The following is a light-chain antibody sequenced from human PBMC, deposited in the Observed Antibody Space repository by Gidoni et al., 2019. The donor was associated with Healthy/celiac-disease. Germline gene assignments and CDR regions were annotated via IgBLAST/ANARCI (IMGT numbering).Light chain of an antibody. CDR2: GNS. CDR1: SSNIGAGYD. J-gene: IGLJ1*01. CDR3: QSYDSSLSVLYV. Sequence: QSVLTQPPSVSGAPGQRVTISCTGSSSNIGAGYDVHWYQQLPGTAPNLLIYGNSNRPSGVTDRFSGSKSGTSASLAITGLQAEDEADYYCQSYDSSLSVLYVFGTGTKVTVL. V-gene: IGLV1-40*01.